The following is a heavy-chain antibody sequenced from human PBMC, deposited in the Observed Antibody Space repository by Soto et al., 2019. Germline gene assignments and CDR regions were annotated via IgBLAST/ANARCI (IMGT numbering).Heavy chain of an antibody. J-gene: IGHJ4*02. D-gene: IGHD5-12*01. Sequence: QLQLQESGPGLVKPSETLSLTCNVSGASINTNGYYWGWIRQPPGKGLEWIASIFYSGTTHYNPSLKSRLTISVDTSKNVLSLNMSSVTAADTAVYYCAPGAGWLRLDSRVWGQGTLVTVSS. CDR3: APGAGWLRLDSRV. CDR2: IFYSGTT. CDR1: GASINTNGYY. V-gene: IGHV4-39*02.